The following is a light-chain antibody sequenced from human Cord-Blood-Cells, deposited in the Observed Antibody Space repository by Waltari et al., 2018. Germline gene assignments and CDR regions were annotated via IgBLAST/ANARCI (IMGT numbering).Light chain of an antibody. CDR2: GAS. Sequence: EFVLTQSPGTLSLSPGERATLSCRASQSVSSSYLALYQQKPGQAPRLLIYGASSRATGIPDRISGSGSGTDCTLTISRLEPEDFAVYYCQQYGSSPPNTFGQGTKLEIK. CDR1: QSVSSSY. CDR3: QQYGSSPPNT. V-gene: IGKV3-20*01. J-gene: IGKJ2*01.